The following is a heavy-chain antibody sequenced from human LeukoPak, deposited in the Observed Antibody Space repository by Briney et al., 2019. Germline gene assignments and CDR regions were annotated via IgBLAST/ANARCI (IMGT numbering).Heavy chain of an antibody. V-gene: IGHV3-11*01. D-gene: IGHD3-10*01. CDR3: ARDRVRGSGSYPHYYCYYGMDV. Sequence: PGGSLRLSCAASGFTFSDYYMSWIRQAPGKGLEWVSYISSSGSTIYYADSVKGRFTISRDNAKNSLYLQMNSLRAEDTAVYYCARDRVRGSGSYPHYYCYYGMDVWGQGTTVTVSS. CDR1: GFTFSDYY. CDR2: ISSSGSTI. J-gene: IGHJ6*02.